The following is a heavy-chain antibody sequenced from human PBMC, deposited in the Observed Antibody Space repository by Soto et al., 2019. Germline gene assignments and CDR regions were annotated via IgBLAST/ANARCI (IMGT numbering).Heavy chain of an antibody. J-gene: IGHJ4*02. D-gene: IGHD5-18*01. Sequence: EVQLLESGGGLVQPGGSLRLSCTAYGFTFSSYAMSWVRQAPGKGLEWVSAISGSGGSTYYADSVKGRFTISRDNSKNTLYLQMNSLRAEDTAVYYCAKDLKDTAMVTPFDYWGQGTLVTVSS. CDR1: GFTFSSYA. CDR3: AKDLKDTAMVTPFDY. CDR2: ISGSGGST. V-gene: IGHV3-23*01.